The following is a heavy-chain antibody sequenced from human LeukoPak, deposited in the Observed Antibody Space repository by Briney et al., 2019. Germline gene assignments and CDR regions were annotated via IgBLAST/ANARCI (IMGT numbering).Heavy chain of an antibody. Sequence: ASVKVSCKASGGTFSSYAISWVRQAPGQGLEWMGGIIPIFGTANYAQKFQGRVTITADESTSTAYMELSSLRSEDTAVYYCASLAVPIDGDAFDIWGQGTMVTVSS. D-gene: IGHD2-15*01. J-gene: IGHJ3*02. CDR2: IIPIFGTA. CDR3: ASLAVPIDGDAFDI. V-gene: IGHV1-69*13. CDR1: GGTFSSYA.